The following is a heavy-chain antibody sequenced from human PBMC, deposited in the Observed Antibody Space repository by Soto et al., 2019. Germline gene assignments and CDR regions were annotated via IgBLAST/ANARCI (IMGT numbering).Heavy chain of an antibody. CDR2: ISSSSSYI. J-gene: IGHJ3*02. CDR3: ARVYYDSSGYPTGAFDI. CDR1: GFTFSSYS. V-gene: IGHV3-21*01. Sequence: PGGSLRLSCAASGFTFSSYSMNWVRQAPGKGLEWVSSISSSSSYIYYADSVKGRFTISRDNAKNSLYLQMNSLRAEDTAVYYCARVYYDSSGYPTGAFDIWGQGTMVTVSS. D-gene: IGHD3-22*01.